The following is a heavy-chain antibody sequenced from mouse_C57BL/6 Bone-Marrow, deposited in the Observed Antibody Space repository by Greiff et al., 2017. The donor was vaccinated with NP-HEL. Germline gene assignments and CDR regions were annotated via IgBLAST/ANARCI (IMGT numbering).Heavy chain of an antibody. Sequence: EVKVVESGGGLVKPGGSLKLSCAASGFTFSSYTMSWVRQTPEKRLEWVATISGGGGNTYYPDSVKGRFTISRDNAKNTLYLQMSSLRSEDTALYYCARPPYYYGSSWWYFDVWGTGTTVTVSS. CDR2: ISGGGGNT. J-gene: IGHJ1*03. CDR3: ARPPYYYGSSWWYFDV. D-gene: IGHD1-1*01. V-gene: IGHV5-9*01. CDR1: GFTFSSYT.